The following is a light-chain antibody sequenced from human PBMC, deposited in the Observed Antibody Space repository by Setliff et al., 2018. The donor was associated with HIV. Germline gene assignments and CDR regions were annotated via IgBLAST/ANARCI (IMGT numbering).Light chain of an antibody. Sequence: QSVLTQPRSVSGSPGQSVTISCTGTSSDVGSYNYVSWYQQHPGKAPKLMIDDVTKRPSGVPDRFSGSKSGNTASLTISGLLAEDEADYYCCSYAGSYTPVIFGGGTKVTVL. CDR3: CSYAGSYTPVI. J-gene: IGLJ2*01. V-gene: IGLV2-11*01. CDR2: DVT. CDR1: SSDVGSYNY.